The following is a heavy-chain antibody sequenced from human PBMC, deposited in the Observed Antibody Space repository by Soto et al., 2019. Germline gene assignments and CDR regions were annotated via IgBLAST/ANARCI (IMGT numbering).Heavy chain of an antibody. J-gene: IGHJ4*02. CDR2: ISGSGGST. D-gene: IGHD6-13*01. V-gene: IGHV3-23*01. CDR3: AKDRKRYSSSWYDFDY. Sequence: GGSLRLSCAASGFTFSSYAMSWVRQAPGKGLEWVSAISGSGGSTYYADSVKGRFTISRDNSKDTLYLQMNSLRAEDTAVYYCAKDRKRYSSSWYDFDYWGQGTLVTVSS. CDR1: GFTFSSYA.